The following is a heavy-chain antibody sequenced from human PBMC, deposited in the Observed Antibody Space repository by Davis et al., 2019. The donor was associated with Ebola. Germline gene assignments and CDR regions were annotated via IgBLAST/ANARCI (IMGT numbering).Heavy chain of an antibody. D-gene: IGHD2-15*01. CDR2: ISYDGSNK. V-gene: IGHV3-30*18. Sequence: PGGSLRLSCAASGFTFSSYGMHWVRQAPGKGLEWVAVISYDGSNKYYADSVKGRFTISRDNSKNTLYLQMNSLRAEDTAVYYCAKGGYCSGGSCYTLNWYFDLWGRGTLVTVSS. CDR1: GFTFSSYG. CDR3: AKGGYCSGGSCYTLNWYFDL. J-gene: IGHJ2*01.